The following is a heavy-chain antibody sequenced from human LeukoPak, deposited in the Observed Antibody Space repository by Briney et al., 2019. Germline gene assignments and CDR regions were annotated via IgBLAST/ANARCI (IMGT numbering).Heavy chain of an antibody. D-gene: IGHD3-10*01. V-gene: IGHV1-69*02. CDR1: GGTFSSYT. J-gene: IGHJ4*02. CDR3: ARAGITMVRGVQTGH. CDR2: IIPILGIA. Sequence: SVKVSCKASGGTFSSYTISWVRQAPGQGLEWMGRIIPILGIANYAQKFQGRVTITADKSTSTAYMELSSLRSEDTAVYYCARAGITMVRGVQTGHWGQGTLVTVSS.